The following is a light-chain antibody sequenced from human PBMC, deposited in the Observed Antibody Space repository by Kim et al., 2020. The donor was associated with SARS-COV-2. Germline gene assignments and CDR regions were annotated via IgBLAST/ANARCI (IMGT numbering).Light chain of an antibody. CDR3: HQYATFPYT. V-gene: IGKV4-1*01. Sequence: RPTSHVRHSQTFGHSPNNKNYLAWYPQKPGQPPKLLIYWASTRESGVPDRFSGSVSGTDFTLTISSLQAEDVAVYFCHQYATFPYTFGQGTKLEI. J-gene: IGKJ2*01. CDR1: QTFGHSPNNKNY. CDR2: WAS.